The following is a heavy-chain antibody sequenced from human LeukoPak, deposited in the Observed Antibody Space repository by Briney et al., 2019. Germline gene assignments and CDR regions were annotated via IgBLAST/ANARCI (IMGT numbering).Heavy chain of an antibody. D-gene: IGHD3-3*01. J-gene: IGHJ4*02. V-gene: IGHV1-3*01. Sequence: ASVKVSCKASGYTFTSYAMHWVRQAPGQRLEWMGWINAGNGNTKYSQKFQGRVTITRDTSASTAYMELRSLRSDDTAVYYCARDQHYDFWSGYYSPYWFDYWGQGTLVTVSS. CDR3: ARDQHYDFWSGYYSPYWFDY. CDR2: INAGNGNT. CDR1: GYTFTSYA.